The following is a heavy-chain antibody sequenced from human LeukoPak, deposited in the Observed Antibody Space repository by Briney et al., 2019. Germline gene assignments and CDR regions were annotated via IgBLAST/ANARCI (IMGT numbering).Heavy chain of an antibody. D-gene: IGHD5-18*01. CDR3: ARERTGYSYADTPTAFDY. V-gene: IGHV3-48*04. CDR1: GFTFSSYS. CDR2: ISSSSSTI. Sequence: PGGSLRLSCAASGFTFSSYSINWVRQAPGKGLEWVSYISSSSSTIYYADSVKGRFTISRDNAKNSLYLQMNSLRAEDTAVYYCARERTGYSYADTPTAFDYWGQGTLVTVSS. J-gene: IGHJ4*02.